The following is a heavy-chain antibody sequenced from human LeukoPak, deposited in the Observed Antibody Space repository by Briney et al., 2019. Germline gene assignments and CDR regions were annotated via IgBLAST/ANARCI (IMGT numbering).Heavy chain of an antibody. J-gene: IGHJ4*02. Sequence: GGSLRLSCAASGFTFSTYAMSWVRQAPGNGLEWVSSISGSGSSTYYADSVKGRFTISRDNSKNTLYLQMNSLRAEDTAVYYCAKRPDYDFWSGYQDFWGQGTPVTVSS. CDR3: AKRPDYDFWSGYQDF. D-gene: IGHD3-3*01. CDR2: ISGSGSST. V-gene: IGHV3-23*01. CDR1: GFTFSTYA.